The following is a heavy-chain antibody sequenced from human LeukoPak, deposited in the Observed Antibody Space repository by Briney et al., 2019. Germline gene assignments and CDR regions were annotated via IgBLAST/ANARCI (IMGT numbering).Heavy chain of an antibody. Sequence: GGSLRLSCAASGFTFSSYGMHWVRQAPGKGLEWVAVIWYDGSNKYYADSVKGRFTISRDNSKNTLYLQMNSLRAEDTAVYYCASQRKYCTNGVCYGWFDPWGQGTLVTVSS. CDR2: IWYDGSNK. J-gene: IGHJ5*02. CDR1: GFTFSSYG. V-gene: IGHV3-33*01. CDR3: ASQRKYCTNGVCYGWFDP. D-gene: IGHD2-8*01.